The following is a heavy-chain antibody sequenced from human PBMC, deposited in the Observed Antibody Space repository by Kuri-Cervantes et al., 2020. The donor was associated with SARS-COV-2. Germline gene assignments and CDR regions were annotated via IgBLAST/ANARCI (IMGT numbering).Heavy chain of an antibody. CDR3: ARPIAAAGTDPGGVRKNWFDP. V-gene: IGHV4-39*01. D-gene: IGHD6-13*01. CDR2: IYYSGST. J-gene: IGHJ5*02. CDR1: GGSFSSYY. Sequence: GSLRLSCAVYGGSFSSYYWGWIRQPPGKGLEWIGSIYYSGSTYYNPSLKSRVTISVDTSKNQFSLKLSSATAADTAVYYCARPIAAAGTDPGGVRKNWFDPWGQGTLVTVSS.